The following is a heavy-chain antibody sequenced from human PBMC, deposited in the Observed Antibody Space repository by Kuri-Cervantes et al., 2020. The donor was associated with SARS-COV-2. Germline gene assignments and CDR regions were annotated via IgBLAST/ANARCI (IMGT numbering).Heavy chain of an antibody. V-gene: IGHV1-24*01. CDR3: AIRYCSGGSCYYLYYFDY. J-gene: IGHJ4*02. D-gene: IGHD2-15*01. CDR2: FDPENGEA. Sequence: ASVKVSCKVSGYTLRDLSMHWVRQAPGKALEWLGGFDPENGEAIYAQKFQGRITMTEDTSTDTTYMDLSSLRSDDTAVYYCAIRYCSGGSCYYLYYFDYWGQGTLVTVSS. CDR1: GYTLRDLS.